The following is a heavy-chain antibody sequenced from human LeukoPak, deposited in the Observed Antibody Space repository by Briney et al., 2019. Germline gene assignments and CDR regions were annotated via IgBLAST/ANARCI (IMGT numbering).Heavy chain of an antibody. V-gene: IGHV1-69*13. Sequence: SVKVSCKASGGTFSSYSISWVRQAPGQGLEWMGGIIPIFGTANYAQKFQGRVTITADESTSTAYMELSSLRSEDTAVYYCARDHYDFWSGRPRMIDYWGQGALVTVSS. D-gene: IGHD3-3*01. CDR3: ARDHYDFWSGRPRMIDY. CDR2: IIPIFGTA. J-gene: IGHJ4*02. CDR1: GGTFSSYS.